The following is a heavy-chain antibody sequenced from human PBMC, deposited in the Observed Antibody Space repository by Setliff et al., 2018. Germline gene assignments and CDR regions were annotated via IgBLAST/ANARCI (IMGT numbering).Heavy chain of an antibody. CDR2: VYYSGYT. Sequence: SETLSLTCNVSGGSVSSTSHYWGWIRQPPGKGMEWIGSVYYSGYTYYNPSLQSRVTISVDMSKNQLSMKLTSVTAADTAVYFCARVDFTMIQGVLGLWGQGTMVTVPQ. CDR3: ARVDFTMIQGVLGL. CDR1: GGSVSSTSHY. D-gene: IGHD3-10*01. V-gene: IGHV4-39*07. J-gene: IGHJ1*01.